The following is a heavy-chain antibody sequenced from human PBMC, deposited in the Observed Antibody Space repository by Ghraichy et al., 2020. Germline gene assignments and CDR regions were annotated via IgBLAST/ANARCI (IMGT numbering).Heavy chain of an antibody. D-gene: IGHD3-3*01. CDR3: ARSPEMYYDFWSGYYQPYYFDY. J-gene: IGHJ4*02. V-gene: IGHV3-7*01. CDR2: IKQDGSEK. CDR1: GFTFSSYW. Sequence: GGSLRLSCAASGFTFSSYWMSWVRQAPGKGLEWVANIKQDGSEKYYVDSVKGRFTISRDNAKNSLYLQMNSLRAEDTAVYYCARSPEMYYDFWSGYYQPYYFDYWGQGTLVTVSS.